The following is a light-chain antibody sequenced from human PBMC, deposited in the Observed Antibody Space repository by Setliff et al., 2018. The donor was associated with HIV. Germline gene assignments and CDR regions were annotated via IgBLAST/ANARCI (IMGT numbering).Light chain of an antibody. CDR3: SSYAGSNIPYV. V-gene: IGLV2-8*01. CDR2: EVC. J-gene: IGLJ1*01. CDR1: SSDVGGYNY. Sequence: QSVLAQPPSASGSPGQSVTISCTGTSSDVGGYNYVSWYQQHPGKAPKLMIYEVCKRPSGVPDRFSGSKSGNTASLTVSGLQAEDEADYYCSSYAGSNIPYVFGTGTKVTVL.